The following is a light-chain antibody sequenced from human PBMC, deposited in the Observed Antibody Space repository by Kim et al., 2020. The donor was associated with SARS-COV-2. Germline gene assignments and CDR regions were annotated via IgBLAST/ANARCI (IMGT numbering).Light chain of an antibody. Sequence: QTVTLSCTGTSSDIGGYNYVSWYQKYPGKAPTLMIYDVSKRPSGVPDRFSGSKSGNTASLTISGLQAEDEADYYCCSYTGSSTMVFGGGTQLTVL. CDR1: SSDIGGYNY. J-gene: IGLJ2*01. CDR2: DVS. CDR3: CSYTGSSTMV. V-gene: IGLV2-11*03.